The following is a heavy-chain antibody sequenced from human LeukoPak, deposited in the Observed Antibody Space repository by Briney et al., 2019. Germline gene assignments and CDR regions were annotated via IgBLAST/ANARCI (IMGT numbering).Heavy chain of an antibody. CDR3: ASQLFYGDYVLDFQH. Sequence: PGGSLRLSCAASGFTFSSYSMNWVRRAPGKGLEWVSYISSSSSTIYYADSVKGRFTISRDNAKNSLYLQMNSLRAEDTAVYYCASQLFYGDYVLDFQHWGQGTLVTVSS. CDR1: GFTFSSYS. V-gene: IGHV3-48*01. D-gene: IGHD4-17*01. J-gene: IGHJ1*01. CDR2: ISSSSSTI.